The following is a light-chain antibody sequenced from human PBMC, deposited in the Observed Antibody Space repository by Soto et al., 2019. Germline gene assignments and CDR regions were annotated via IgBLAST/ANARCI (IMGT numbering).Light chain of an antibody. J-gene: IGKJ1*01. V-gene: IGKV3-15*01. CDR2: GAS. CDR3: QQYNSWLWT. Sequence: EVVLTQSPVTLSLSPGERATLSCRASQSVNSKLAWYQQKPGQAPRLLIYGASTRATGIPARFSGSGSGTEFTLIISSLQSEDSAVYYCQQYNSWLWTFGQGTKVDIK. CDR1: QSVNSK.